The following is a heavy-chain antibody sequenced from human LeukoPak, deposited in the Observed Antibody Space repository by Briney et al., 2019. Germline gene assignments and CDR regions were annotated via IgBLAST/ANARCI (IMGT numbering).Heavy chain of an antibody. D-gene: IGHD6-19*01. V-gene: IGHV3-11*01. CDR1: GVTFSDYY. CDR3: YSSGAGAFWYYYGMDV. J-gene: IGHJ6*02. CDR2: ISNSGRII. Sequence: PGGSLRLSCAASGVTFSDYYMSWIRQAPGKGLEWVTYISNSGRIIHYADSVKGRFTISRDNVKQSLSLQMNSLRAEDTAVYYCYSSGAGAFWYYYGMDVWGQGTTVTVSS.